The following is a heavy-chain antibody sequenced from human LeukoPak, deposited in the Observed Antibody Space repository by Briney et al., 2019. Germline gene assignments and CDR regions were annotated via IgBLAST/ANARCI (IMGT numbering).Heavy chain of an antibody. V-gene: IGHV4-4*07. J-gene: IGHJ4*02. D-gene: IGHD4-17*01. CDR3: ARDRPSYLYGDCGIDY. Sequence: SETLSLTCTVSGGSISSYYWSWIRQPAGKGLEWIGRIYTSGSTNYNPSLKSRVTMSVDTSKNQFSLKLSSVTAADTAVYYCARDRPSYLYGDCGIDYWGQGTLVTVSS. CDR1: GGSISSYY. CDR2: IYTSGST.